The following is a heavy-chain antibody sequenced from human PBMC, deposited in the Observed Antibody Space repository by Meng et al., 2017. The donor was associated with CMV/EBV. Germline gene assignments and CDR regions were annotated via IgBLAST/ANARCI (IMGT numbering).Heavy chain of an antibody. CDR2: IGTGGDT. CDR3: AREKGWGADTTSFDY. CDR1: GFAFSSYA. D-gene: IGHD6-19*01. Sequence: GESLKISCAASGFAFSSYALHWVRRAPGKGLEWVSAIGTGGDTYYADSVMGRFTISRDNSKNTLYLQMNSLRAEDTAVYYCAREKGWGADTTSFDYWGQGTLVTISS. V-gene: IGHV3-47*02. J-gene: IGHJ4*02.